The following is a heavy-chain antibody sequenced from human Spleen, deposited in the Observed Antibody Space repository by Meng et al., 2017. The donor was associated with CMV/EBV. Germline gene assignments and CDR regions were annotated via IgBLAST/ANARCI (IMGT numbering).Heavy chain of an antibody. CDR2: ISSSGTIM. Sequence: GESLKISCAASGFTFSDSYMNWIRQAPGKGLEWLSYISSSGTIMYYADSVKGRFTISRDNAKSSLYLQMNSLRAEDTAVYYCARDPYGGNSYWGQGTLVTVSS. V-gene: IGHV3-11*01. CDR1: GFTFSDSY. D-gene: IGHD4-23*01. J-gene: IGHJ4*02. CDR3: ARDPYGGNSY.